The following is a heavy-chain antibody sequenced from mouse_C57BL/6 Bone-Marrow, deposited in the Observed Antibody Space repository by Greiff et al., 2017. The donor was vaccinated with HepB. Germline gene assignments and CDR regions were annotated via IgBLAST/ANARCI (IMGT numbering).Heavy chain of an antibody. CDR2: IYPGNSDT. D-gene: IGHD1-1*01. J-gene: IGHJ2*01. V-gene: IGHV1-5*01. CDR3: TRLGLLGDY. Sequence: VQLQQSGTVLARPGASVKMSCKTSGYTFTSYWMHWVKQRPGQGLEWIGAIYPGNSDTSYNQKFKGKAKLTAVTSASTAYMELSSLTNEDSAVYYCTRLGLLGDYWGQGTTLTVSS. CDR1: GYTFTSYW.